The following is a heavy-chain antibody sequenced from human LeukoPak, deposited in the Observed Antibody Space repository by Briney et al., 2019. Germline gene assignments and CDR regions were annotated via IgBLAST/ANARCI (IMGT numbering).Heavy chain of an antibody. CDR3: ARDLSLYCSGGSCYSLNY. D-gene: IGHD2-15*01. V-gene: IGHV3-48*04. J-gene: IGHJ4*02. CDR2: ISSSGSTI. CDR1: GFTFSSYS. Sequence: GGSLRLSCTASGFTFSSYSMNWVRQAPGKGLEWVSYISSSGSTIYYADSEKGRFTISRDNAKNSLYLQMNSLRAEDTAVYYCARDLSLYCSGGSCYSLNYWGQGTLVTVSS.